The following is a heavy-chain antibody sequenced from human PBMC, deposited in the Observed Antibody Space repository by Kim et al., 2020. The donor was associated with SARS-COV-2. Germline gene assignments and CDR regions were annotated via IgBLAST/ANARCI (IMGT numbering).Heavy chain of an antibody. J-gene: IGHJ4*02. V-gene: IGHV1-69*13. D-gene: IGHD3-22*01. CDR2: IIPIFGTA. CDR3: AREGHYYDSSGYSDY. CDR1: GGTFSSYA. Sequence: SVKVSCKASGGTFSSYAISWVRQAPGQGLEWMGGIIPIFGTANYAQKFQGRVTITADESTSTAYMELSSLRSEDTAVYYCAREGHYYDSSGYSDYWGQGTLVTVSS.